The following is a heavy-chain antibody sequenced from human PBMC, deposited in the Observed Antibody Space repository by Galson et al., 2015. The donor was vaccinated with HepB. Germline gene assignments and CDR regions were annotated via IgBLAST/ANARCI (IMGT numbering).Heavy chain of an antibody. D-gene: IGHD3-16*01. CDR3: ARLGRGSGGSYGMDV. Sequence: SLRLSCAAPGFTFSDYGMSWVRQAPGKGLAWVSSISNRGGSTSYADSVKGRFTISRDNFKTTVYLEMNSVRVDDTAIYYCARLGRGSGGSYGMDVWGQGTTVTVSS. J-gene: IGHJ6*02. CDR1: GFTFSDYG. CDR2: ISNRGGST. V-gene: IGHV3-23*01.